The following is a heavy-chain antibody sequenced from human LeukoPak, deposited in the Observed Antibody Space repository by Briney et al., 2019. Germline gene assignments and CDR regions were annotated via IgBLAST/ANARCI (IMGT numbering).Heavy chain of an antibody. D-gene: IGHD2-15*01. CDR1: GGSISSSSYY. CDR2: IYYSGST. V-gene: IGHV4-39*07. Sequence: PSETLSLTCTVSGGSISSSSYYWGWIRQPPGKGLEWIGSIYYSGSTYYNPSLKGRVTISVDTSKNQFSLKLSSVTAADTAVYYCARIVGYCSGGSCRNWFDPWGQGTLVTVSS. CDR3: ARIVGYCSGGSCRNWFDP. J-gene: IGHJ5*02.